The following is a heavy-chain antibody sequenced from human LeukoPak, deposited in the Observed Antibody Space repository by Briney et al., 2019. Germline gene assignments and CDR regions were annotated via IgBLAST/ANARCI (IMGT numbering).Heavy chain of an antibody. CDR3: AGSASGYYDY. CDR2: IKPDGSQK. D-gene: IGHD3-3*01. J-gene: IGHJ4*02. V-gene: IGHV3-7*01. CDR1: GFIFSSNW. Sequence: GGSLRLSCAASGFIFSSNWMTWVRQAPGKGLEWVANIKPDGSQKNYVDSVKGRFTISRDNARNSLYLQMNSLRAEDTAVYYCAGSASGYYDYWGQGTLVTVSS.